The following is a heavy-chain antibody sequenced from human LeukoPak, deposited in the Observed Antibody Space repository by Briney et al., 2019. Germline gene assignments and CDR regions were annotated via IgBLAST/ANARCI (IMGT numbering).Heavy chain of an antibody. Sequence: SVKVSCKASGGTFSSYAISWVRRAPGQGLEWMGGIIPIFGTANYAQKFQGRVTITADESTSTAYMELSSLRSEDTAVYYCARARGIAARPYYYYGMDVWGQGTTVTVSS. V-gene: IGHV1-69*13. J-gene: IGHJ6*02. CDR2: IIPIFGTA. CDR3: ARARGIAARPYYYYGMDV. D-gene: IGHD6-6*01. CDR1: GGTFSSYA.